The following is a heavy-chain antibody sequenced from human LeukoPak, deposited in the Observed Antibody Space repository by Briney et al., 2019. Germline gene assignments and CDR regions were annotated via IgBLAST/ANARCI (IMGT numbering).Heavy chain of an antibody. CDR2: IKPDGSDN. CDR1: RFTFTGYW. CDR3: ARPPYPGATLSYFDS. J-gene: IGHJ4*02. Sequence: GGSLRLSCAASRFTFTGYWMTWARQAPGKGLEWVAFIKPDGSDNYYADSVKGRFTISRDNAKNSLYLQMNSLGAEDTAVYYCARPPYPGATLSYFDSWGQGTLVTVSS. D-gene: IGHD2/OR15-2a*01. V-gene: IGHV3-7*01.